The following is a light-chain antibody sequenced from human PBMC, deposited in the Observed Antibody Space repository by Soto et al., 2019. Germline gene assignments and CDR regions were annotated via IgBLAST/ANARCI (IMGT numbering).Light chain of an antibody. CDR3: LQHNSSPIT. CDR2: AAS. V-gene: IGKV1-39*01. J-gene: IGKJ5*01. CDR1: QSIGTN. Sequence: DIQLTQSPSSLSASIGDRVTLTCRASQSIGTNLNWYQQKPGKAPKILIYAASSLQSGVPSRFSGSGSGTDFTLTISRLQPEDFATYYCLQHNSSPITFGQGTRLEIK.